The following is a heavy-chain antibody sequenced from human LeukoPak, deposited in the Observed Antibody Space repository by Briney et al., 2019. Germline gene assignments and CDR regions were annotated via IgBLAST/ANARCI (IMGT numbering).Heavy chain of an antibody. CDR1: GFVFSDHY. CDR2: ILNKDMKYTT. CDR3: ARGLGSLVPGY. J-gene: IGHJ4*02. V-gene: IGHV3-72*01. Sequence: GGSLRLSCAASGFVFSDHYMDWVRQVPGKGLEWIGRILNKDMKYTTEYAASVKGRLTVSRDDSKNSLFLQMSSLKTEDTAMYYCARGLGSLVPGYWGQGTLVTVSS. D-gene: IGHD3-16*01.